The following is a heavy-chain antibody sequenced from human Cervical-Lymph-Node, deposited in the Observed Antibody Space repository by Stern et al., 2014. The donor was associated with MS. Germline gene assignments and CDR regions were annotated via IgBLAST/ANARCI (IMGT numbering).Heavy chain of an antibody. CDR3: ARGPYCSSTSCYTNGYYFYGLDV. Sequence: QVQLVQSGTEVRKPGASVKVSCRTSGYTFTSFGISWVRRTPGPGLEFMGWISGYNGDTKYPQKFQGRFVLPTDTSTITAYMDLTSLRSDDTAMYYCARGPYCSSTSCYTNGYYFYGLDVWGQGTTVTVSS. D-gene: IGHD2-2*02. CDR1: GYTFTSFG. J-gene: IGHJ6*02. V-gene: IGHV1-18*01. CDR2: ISGYNGDT.